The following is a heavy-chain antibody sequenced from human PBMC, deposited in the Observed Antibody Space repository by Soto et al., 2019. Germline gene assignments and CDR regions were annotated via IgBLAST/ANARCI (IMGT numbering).Heavy chain of an antibody. J-gene: IGHJ3*02. CDR1: GVTFDDYS. D-gene: IGHD3-16*01. CDR2: NSWNSGSI. Sequence: SLILSCTASGVTFDDYSMHWVRQAPGNGLEGVSGNSWNSGSIGYSDSVKGRFTISRDNAKNSLYLQMNSLRAEDTSLYYCAKDINYALDRHAFDIWGQGTMVTVSS. V-gene: IGHV3-9*01. CDR3: AKDINYALDRHAFDI.